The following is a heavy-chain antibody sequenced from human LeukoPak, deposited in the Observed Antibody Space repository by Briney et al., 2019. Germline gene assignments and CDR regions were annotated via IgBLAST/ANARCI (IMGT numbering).Heavy chain of an antibody. D-gene: IGHD2-21*01. CDR2: IIPIFGTA. V-gene: IGHV1-69*13. Sequence: ASVKVSCKASGGTFSSYAISWVRQAPGQGLEWMGGIIPIFGTANYAQKFQGRVTITADESTSTAYMELSSLRSEDTAVYYCARGYFGPQDTNCGGDCYSFDYWGQGTLVTVSS. CDR1: GGTFSSYA. J-gene: IGHJ4*02. CDR3: ARGYFGPQDTNCGGDCYSFDY.